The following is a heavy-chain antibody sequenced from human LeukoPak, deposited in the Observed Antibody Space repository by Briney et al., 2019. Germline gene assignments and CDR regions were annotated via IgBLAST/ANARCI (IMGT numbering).Heavy chain of an antibody. D-gene: IGHD6-13*01. CDR2: IYYSGST. CDR3: AYSSSWSGMDFDY. CDR1: GGSISSDY. J-gene: IGHJ4*02. Sequence: SETLSLTCTVSGGSISSDYWSWIRQPPGKGLEWIGYIYYSGSTNYNPSLKSRVTISVDTSKNQFSLKLSSVTAADTAVYYCAYSSSWSGMDFDYWGQGTLVTVSS. V-gene: IGHV4-59*01.